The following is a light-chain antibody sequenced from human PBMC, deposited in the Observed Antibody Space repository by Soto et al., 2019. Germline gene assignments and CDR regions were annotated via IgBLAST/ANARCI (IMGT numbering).Light chain of an antibody. V-gene: IGLV1-47*01. CDR1: SSNIGSNS. CDR2: RNN. CDR3: SAWDDSRSGWV. Sequence: QSVLTKPPSASGTPGQRVTISCSGSSSNIGSNSVYWYQQLPGTAPKLHIYRNNQRPSGVPDRFSDSKSGTSASLAISGLRSEDEADYYCSAWDDSRSGWVFGGGTKLTVL. J-gene: IGLJ3*02.